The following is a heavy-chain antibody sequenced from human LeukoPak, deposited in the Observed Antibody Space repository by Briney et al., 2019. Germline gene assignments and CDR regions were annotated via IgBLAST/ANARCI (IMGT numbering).Heavy chain of an antibody. CDR3: ARDYPHQRFDI. CDR2: ISPNSGAT. J-gene: IGHJ4*02. Sequence: ASVKVSFTASGSLWIHWMRQAPGQGLEWVGYISPNSGATGLAQKFQGRVTVTRDTSISTVYMELNGLTSDDTAMYFCARDYPHQRFDIWGQGTLVTVTS. CDR1: GSLW. V-gene: IGHV1-2*02. D-gene: IGHD2-2*01.